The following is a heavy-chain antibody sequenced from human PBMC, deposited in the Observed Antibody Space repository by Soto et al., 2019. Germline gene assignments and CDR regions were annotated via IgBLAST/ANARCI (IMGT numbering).Heavy chain of an antibody. CDR1: GGSISPYY. CDR2: ISYSGST. Sequence: SKTLSLTCTVSGGSISPYYWSWIRQPPGKGLEWIGYISYSGSTNYNPSLKSRVTISVDTSKNQFSLRLSSVTAADTAVYFCARDTRSSWYNWFDPWGQGTLVTVSS. D-gene: IGHD6-13*01. V-gene: IGHV4-59*01. J-gene: IGHJ5*02. CDR3: ARDTRSSWYNWFDP.